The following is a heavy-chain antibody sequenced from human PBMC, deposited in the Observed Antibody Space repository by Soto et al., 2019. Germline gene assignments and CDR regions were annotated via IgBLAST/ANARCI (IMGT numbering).Heavy chain of an antibody. D-gene: IGHD6-13*01. CDR3: AREAGHYYYGMDV. CDR2: ISSGGNT. V-gene: IGHV3-53*01. J-gene: IGHJ6*02. Sequence: GGSLRLSCAASGFTVSSNYMSWVRQAPGKGLEWVSVISSGGNTYYADSVKGRFTISRDNSKNTLFLLINSLRAEDTALYYCAREAGHYYYGMDVWGQGTTVTVSS. CDR1: GFTVSSNY.